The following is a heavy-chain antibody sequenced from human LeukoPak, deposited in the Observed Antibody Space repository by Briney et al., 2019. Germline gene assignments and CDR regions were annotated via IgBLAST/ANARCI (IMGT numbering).Heavy chain of an antibody. J-gene: IGHJ3*02. V-gene: IGHV3-13*01. CDR3: ARYSGSDAKESDAFDI. CDR1: GFTFSSYD. D-gene: IGHD1-26*01. Sequence: SGGSLRLSCAASGFTFSSYDMHWVRQATGKGLEWVSAIGTAGDTYYPGSVKGRFTISRENAKNSLYLQMNSLRAGDTAVYYCARYSGSDAKESDAFDIWGQGTMVTVSS. CDR2: IGTAGDT.